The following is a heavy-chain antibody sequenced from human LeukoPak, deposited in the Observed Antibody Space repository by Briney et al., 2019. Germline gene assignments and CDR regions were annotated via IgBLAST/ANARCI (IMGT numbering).Heavy chain of an antibody. V-gene: IGHV3-30-3*01. Sequence: PGGSLRLSCAASGFTFSSYAMHWVRQAPGKGLEWVAVISYDGSNKYYTDSVKGRFTISRDNSKNTLYVQMNSLRVEDTAVYYCARVMSSSWYYYYYGMDVWGQGTTVTVSS. CDR3: ARVMSSSWYYYYYGMDV. CDR1: GFTFSSYA. D-gene: IGHD6-13*01. J-gene: IGHJ6*02. CDR2: ISYDGSNK.